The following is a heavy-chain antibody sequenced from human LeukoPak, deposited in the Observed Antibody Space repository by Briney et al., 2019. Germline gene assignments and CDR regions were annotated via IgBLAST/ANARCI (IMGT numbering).Heavy chain of an antibody. V-gene: IGHV3-13*01. D-gene: IGHD3-22*01. J-gene: IGHJ4*02. CDR1: GFTLSSYD. CDR3: ARGTSYYDSSGYYLFDY. CDR2: IGTAGDT. Sequence: GGSLRLSCAASGFTLSSYDMHWVRQATGKGLEWVSAIGTAGDTYYPGSVKGRFTISRENAKNSLYLQMNSLRAGDTAVYYCARGTSYYDSSGYYLFDYWGQGTLVTVSS.